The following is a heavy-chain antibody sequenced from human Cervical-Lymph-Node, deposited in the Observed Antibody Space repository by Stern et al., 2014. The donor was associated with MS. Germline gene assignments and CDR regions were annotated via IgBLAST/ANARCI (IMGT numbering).Heavy chain of an antibody. D-gene: IGHD6-19*01. CDR2: ISGSDGST. CDR3: AKVYGSGPFDY. CDR1: GFTFSSYA. V-gene: IGHV3-23*04. J-gene: IGHJ4*02. Sequence: VQLVESGGTLVQPGGSLRLSCAASGFTFSSYAMSWVRQAPGKGLEWVAVISGSDGSTFYAVSVKGRFTISRDNSKNTLFLQMNSLRAEDTAVYYCAKVYGSGPFDYWGQGTLVTVSS.